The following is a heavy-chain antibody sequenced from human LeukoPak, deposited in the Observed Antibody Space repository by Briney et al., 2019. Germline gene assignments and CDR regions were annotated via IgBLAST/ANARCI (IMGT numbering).Heavy chain of an antibody. J-gene: IGHJ4*02. CDR3: AKETYYYDSSGYYYYFDS. CDR1: GFTFSSYE. V-gene: IGHV3-23*01. Sequence: GGSLRLSCAASGFTFSSYEMNWVRQAPGKGLEWVSAIGDSGGNTYYADSVKGRFTIFRDNSKNTLFLQMNSLRADDTAVYYCAKETYYYDSSGYYYYFDSWGQGTLVTVSS. D-gene: IGHD3-22*01. CDR2: IGDSGGNT.